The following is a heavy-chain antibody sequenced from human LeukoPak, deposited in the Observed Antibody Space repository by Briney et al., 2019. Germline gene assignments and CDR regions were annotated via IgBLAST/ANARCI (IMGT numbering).Heavy chain of an antibody. D-gene: IGHD6-19*01. CDR1: GGTFSSYA. V-gene: IGHV1-69*13. Sequence: GASVKVSCKASGGTFSSYAISWVRQAPGQGLEWMGGIIPIFGTANYAQKFRGRVTITADESTSTAYMELSSLRSEDTAVYYCARANLAVAGTFQHWGQGTLVTVSS. J-gene: IGHJ1*01. CDR3: ARANLAVAGTFQH. CDR2: IIPIFGTA.